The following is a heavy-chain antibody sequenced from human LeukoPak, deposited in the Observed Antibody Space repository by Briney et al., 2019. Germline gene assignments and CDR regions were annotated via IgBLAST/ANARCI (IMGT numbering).Heavy chain of an antibody. CDR1: GFTFDQYG. CDR3: AKGYSGSYWAVDS. CDR2: IRYDESRK. Sequence: GGSLRLSCVASGFTFDQYGMQWVRQAPGKGLEWVAFIRYDESRKYYADSVKGRFTISRDNSKNTVDLQMNSLRAEDSALYYCAKGYSGSYWAVDSWGQGTLVTVSS. J-gene: IGHJ4*02. V-gene: IGHV3-30*02. D-gene: IGHD1-26*01.